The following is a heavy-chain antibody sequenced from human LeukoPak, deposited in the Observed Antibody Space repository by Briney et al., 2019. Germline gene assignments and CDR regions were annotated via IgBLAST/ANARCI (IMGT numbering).Heavy chain of an antibody. Sequence: PSETLSLTCTVSGGSISSYYWSWLRQPPGKGLEWVGYIYYSGSTNYNPSLKSRVTISVDTSKNQFSLKLSSVTAADTAVYYCARVDDFWSGHYYYGMDVWVQGTTVTVSS. CDR2: IYYSGST. D-gene: IGHD3-3*01. J-gene: IGHJ6*02. CDR1: GGSISSYY. CDR3: ARVDDFWSGHYYYGMDV. V-gene: IGHV4-59*01.